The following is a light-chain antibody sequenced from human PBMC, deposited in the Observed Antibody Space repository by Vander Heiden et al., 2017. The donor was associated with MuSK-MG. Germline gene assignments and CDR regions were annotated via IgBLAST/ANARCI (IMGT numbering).Light chain of an antibody. CDR3: QHQNSYPYT. J-gene: IGKJ2*01. CDR2: DAS. CDR1: QSISSY. Sequence: DIQMTQSPPTLSASVGDRVTITCRASQSISSYLAWQQQKPGKAPKLLIYDASSLESGVPSRFSGSGSGTDFTLTIISLQPDDFATYYCQHQNSYPYTFGQGTKLEIK. V-gene: IGKV1-5*01.